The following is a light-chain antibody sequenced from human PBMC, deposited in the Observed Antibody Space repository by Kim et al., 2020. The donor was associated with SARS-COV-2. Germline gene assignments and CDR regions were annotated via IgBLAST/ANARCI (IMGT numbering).Light chain of an antibody. V-gene: IGLV2-11*01. J-gene: IGLJ3*02. CDR1: SSDVGGYNY. CDR3: CSYAGSYTFG. CDR2: DVS. Sequence: QSALTQPRSVSGSPGQSVTISCTGTSSDVGGYNYVSWYQQHPDNAPKLMIYDVSKRPSGVPDRFSGSKSGNTASLTISGLQAEDEADYYCCSYAGSYTFGFGGGTQLTVL.